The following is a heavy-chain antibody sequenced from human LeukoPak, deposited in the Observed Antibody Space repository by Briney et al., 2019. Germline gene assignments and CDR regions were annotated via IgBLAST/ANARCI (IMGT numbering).Heavy chain of an antibody. V-gene: IGHV3-23*01. CDR1: GFTFSSCA. Sequence: AGSLTLSCGASGFTFSSCAMTWVRQAPGKGLEWVSSISGSGDNTYYADSVKGRFTIARDNSKTTLNLQMNSLRAEDTAVYYCAKGIGLAVAGLHYWGQGNLVTVSS. J-gene: IGHJ4*02. D-gene: IGHD6-19*01. CDR3: AKGIGLAVAGLHY. CDR2: ISGSGDNT.